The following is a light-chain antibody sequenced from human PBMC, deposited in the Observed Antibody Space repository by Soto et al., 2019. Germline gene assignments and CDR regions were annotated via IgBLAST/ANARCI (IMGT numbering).Light chain of an antibody. Sequence: QSVLTQPPSNSATPGQKVTISCSGSSSNIGSNFVSWYQQLPGTAPKLLIFDNSQRPSGIPDRFFGSKSGTSATLGITGPQTGDEAVYYCGTWDTKLSAVVFGGGTKLTVL. J-gene: IGLJ2*01. CDR3: GTWDTKLSAVV. CDR2: DNS. V-gene: IGLV1-51*01. CDR1: SSNIGSNF.